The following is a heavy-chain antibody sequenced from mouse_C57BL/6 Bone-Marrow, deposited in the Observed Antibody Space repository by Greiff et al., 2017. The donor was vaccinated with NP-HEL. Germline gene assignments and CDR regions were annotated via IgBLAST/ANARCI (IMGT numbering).Heavy chain of an antibody. D-gene: IGHD1-1*01. CDR1: GYTFTSYW. CDR2: IHPNSGST. CDR3: VITTVERGPYAMDY. J-gene: IGHJ4*01. Sequence: VQLQQPGAELVKPGASVKLSCKASGYTFTSYWMHWVKQRPGQGLEWIGMIHPNSGSTNYNEKFKSKATLTVDKSSSTAYMQLSSLTSEDSAVYYCVITTVERGPYAMDYWGQGTSVTVSS. V-gene: IGHV1-64*01.